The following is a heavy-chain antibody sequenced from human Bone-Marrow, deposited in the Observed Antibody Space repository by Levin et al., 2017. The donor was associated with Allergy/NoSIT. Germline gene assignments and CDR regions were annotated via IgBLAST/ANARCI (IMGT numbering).Heavy chain of an antibody. Sequence: PGGSLRLSCVASGFTFSAYTMSWIRHSPGKGLEWVSSITASSDSIHYVDSVKGRFTISRDNAKNSLYLHMDSLRVEDTAVYYCARDRGCRSISCRNDYWGQGTLVTVSS. J-gene: IGHJ4*02. D-gene: IGHD3-3*02. CDR3: ARDRGCRSISCRNDY. V-gene: IGHV3-21*01. CDR2: ITASSDSI. CDR1: GFTFSAYT.